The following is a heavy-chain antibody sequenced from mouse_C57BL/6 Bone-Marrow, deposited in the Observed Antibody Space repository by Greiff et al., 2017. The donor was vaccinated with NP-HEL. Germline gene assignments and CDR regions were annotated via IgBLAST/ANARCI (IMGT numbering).Heavy chain of an antibody. V-gene: IGHV14-1*01. D-gene: IGHD1-1*01. CDR2: IDPEDGDT. Sequence: EVNVVESGAELVRPGASVKLSCTASGFNIKDYYMHWVKQRPEQGLEWIGRIDPEDGDTEYAPKFQGKATMTADTSSNTAYLQLSSLTSEDTAVYYCTFYYYGSSSYYFDYWGQGTTLTVSS. CDR3: TFYYYGSSSYYFDY. J-gene: IGHJ2*01. CDR1: GFNIKDYY.